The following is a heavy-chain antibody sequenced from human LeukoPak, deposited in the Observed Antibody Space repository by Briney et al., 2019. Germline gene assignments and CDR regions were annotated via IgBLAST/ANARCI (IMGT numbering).Heavy chain of an antibody. V-gene: IGHV3-21*01. CDR3: ASYGDAYCSSTSCHGVFDY. CDR1: GFTFSSYS. Sequence: GGSLRLSCAASGFTFSSYSMNWVRQAPGKGLEWVSSISSSSSYIYYADSVKGRFTISRDNAKNSLYLQMNSLRAEDTAVYYCASYGDAYCSSTSCHGVFDYWGQGTLVTVSS. CDR2: ISSSSSYI. J-gene: IGHJ4*02. D-gene: IGHD2-2*01.